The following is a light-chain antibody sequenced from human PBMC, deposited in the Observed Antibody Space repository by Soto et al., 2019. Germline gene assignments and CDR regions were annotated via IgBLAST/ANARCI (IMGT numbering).Light chain of an antibody. CDR2: EGN. CDR1: SSDVGRYNL. CDR3: CSYAGTNTFV. V-gene: IGLV2-23*01. J-gene: IGLJ1*01. Sequence: QSALTQPASVSGSPGQSITISCTGTSSDVGRYNLVSWYQQHPGKAPKLMIYEGNKRPSGVSNRFSGSKSANTASLTISGLQTEDEADYYCCSYAGTNTFVFGTGTTVTVL.